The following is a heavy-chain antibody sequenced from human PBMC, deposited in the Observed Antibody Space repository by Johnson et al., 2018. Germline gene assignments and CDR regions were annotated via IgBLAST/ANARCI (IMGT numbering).Heavy chain of an antibody. CDR1: GFTFSIYW. D-gene: IGHD2-15*01. J-gene: IGHJ6*03. V-gene: IGHV3-74*03. CDR2: INHDGSS. CDR3: ARDGCSGGTCYFKNYMDV. Sequence: VQLVESGGGTVQPGGSLRLSCAASGFTFSIYWMHWVRQVPGKGPVWLSRINHDGSSTYADSVRGGFTISRDNTKNTVYLQMNNLRSDETAVDYWARDGCSGGTCYFKNYMDVWGKGTTVTVSS.